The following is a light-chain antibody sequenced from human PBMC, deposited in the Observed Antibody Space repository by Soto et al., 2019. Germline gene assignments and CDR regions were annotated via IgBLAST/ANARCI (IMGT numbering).Light chain of an antibody. CDR2: GYN. Sequence: QSVLTQPPSVSGAPGQRVTISCTGSSSNIGAGYDIHWYQQLPGKAPKLLIYGYNSRPSGVPDRFSGSKSGTSASLAITGLQAEDEADYYCAAWDDSLNVVLFGGGTKLTVL. CDR1: SSNIGAGYD. CDR3: AAWDDSLNVVL. V-gene: IGLV1-40*01. J-gene: IGLJ3*02.